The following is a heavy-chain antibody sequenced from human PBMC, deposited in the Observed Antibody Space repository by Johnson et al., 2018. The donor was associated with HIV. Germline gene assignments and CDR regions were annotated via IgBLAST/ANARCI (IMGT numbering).Heavy chain of an antibody. D-gene: IGHD3-22*01. J-gene: IGHJ3*02. CDR1: GFTFSSYA. Sequence: QVQLVESGGGLVQPGGSLRLSCAASGFTFSSYAMHWVRQAPGKGLEWVAVISYDGSNKYYADSVKGRFTISRDNSKSTLYLQMNSLRVEDTAVYYCAKDPTYDSSGYYGDAFDIWGQGTMVTVSS. CDR2: ISYDGSNK. V-gene: IGHV3-30*04. CDR3: AKDPTYDSSGYYGDAFDI.